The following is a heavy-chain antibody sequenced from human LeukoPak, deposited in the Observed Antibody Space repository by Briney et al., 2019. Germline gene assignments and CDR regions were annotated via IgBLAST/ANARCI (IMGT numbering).Heavy chain of an antibody. Sequence: APVKVSCKASGYTFTSYYMHWVRQAPGQGLEWMGIINPSGGSTSYAQKFQGRVTMTRDTSTSTVYMELSSLRSEDTAVYYCARAPYYYDSSGYRKPFDHWGQGTLVTVSS. CDR1: GYTFTSYY. J-gene: IGHJ4*02. CDR2: INPSGGST. D-gene: IGHD3-22*01. CDR3: ARAPYYYDSSGYRKPFDH. V-gene: IGHV1-46*01.